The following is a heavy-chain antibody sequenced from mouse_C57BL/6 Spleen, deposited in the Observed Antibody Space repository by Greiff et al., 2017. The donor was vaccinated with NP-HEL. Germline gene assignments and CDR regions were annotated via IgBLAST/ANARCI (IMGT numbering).Heavy chain of an antibody. CDR2: IYPSDSET. J-gene: IGHJ3*01. Sequence: VQLHQSGAELVRPGSSVKLSCKASGYTLNSYWMDWVKQRPGQGLEWIGNIYPSDSETHYNQKFKDKATLTVDKSSSTAYMQLSSLTSEDSAVYYCASDYRVRLAYWGQGTLVTVSA. D-gene: IGHD2-14*01. CDR1: GYTLNSYW. CDR3: ASDYRVRLAY. V-gene: IGHV1-61*01.